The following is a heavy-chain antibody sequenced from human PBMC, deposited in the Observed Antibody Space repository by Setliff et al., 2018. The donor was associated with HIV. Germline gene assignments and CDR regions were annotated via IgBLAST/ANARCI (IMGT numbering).Heavy chain of an antibody. D-gene: IGHD3-10*01. CDR1: GFTFRDYW. V-gene: IGHV3-7*04. CDR2: ISPDGSEK. Sequence: GGSVRLSCATSGFTFRDYWMTWVRQAPGGGLQWVASISPDGSEKNYVDSVKGRFTISRDNAKNSMDLQMNSLRAEDTAIYYCARKLRPGHGVDVWGQGTTVTVSS. CDR3: ARKLRPGHGVDV. J-gene: IGHJ6*02.